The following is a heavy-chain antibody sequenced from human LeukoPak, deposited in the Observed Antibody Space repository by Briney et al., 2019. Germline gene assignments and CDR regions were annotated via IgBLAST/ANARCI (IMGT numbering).Heavy chain of an antibody. D-gene: IGHD5-18*01. Sequence: GESLKISCKGSGYSFTSYWIGWVRQMPGKGLEWMGIIYPGDSDTRYSPSFQGQVTISADKSISTAHLQWSSLKASDTAMYYCAVRGVSGGYSYGYAYWGQGTLVTVSS. CDR3: AVRGVSGGYSYGYAY. CDR2: IYPGDSDT. CDR1: GYSFTSYW. J-gene: IGHJ4*02. V-gene: IGHV5-51*01.